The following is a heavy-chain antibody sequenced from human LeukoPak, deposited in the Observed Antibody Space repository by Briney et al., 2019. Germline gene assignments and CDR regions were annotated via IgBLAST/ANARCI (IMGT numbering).Heavy chain of an antibody. CDR1: GGSISSSSYY. CDR2: IYYSGST. CDR3: ARHMTFRRYCSSTSCYTGEFDP. V-gene: IGHV4-39*01. D-gene: IGHD2-2*02. Sequence: TSETLSLTCTVSGGSISSSSYYWGWIRQPPGKGLEWIGSIYYSGSTYYNPSLKSRATISVDTSKNQFSLKLSSVTAADTAVYYCARHMTFRRYCSSTSCYTGEFDPWGQGTLVTVSS. J-gene: IGHJ5*02.